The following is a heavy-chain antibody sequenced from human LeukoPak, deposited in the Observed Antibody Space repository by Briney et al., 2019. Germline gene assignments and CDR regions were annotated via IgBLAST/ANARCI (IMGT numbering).Heavy chain of an antibody. D-gene: IGHD6-6*01. Sequence: SETLSLTCTVSGGSISSYYWSWIRQPPGKGLEWIGYIYYSGSTNYNPSLKSRVTISVDTSKNQFSLKLSSVTAADTAVYYCARVRGSSSSGDWFDPWGQGTLVTVSS. CDR1: GGSISSYY. CDR3: ARVRGSSSSGDWFDP. J-gene: IGHJ5*02. V-gene: IGHV4-59*01. CDR2: IYYSGST.